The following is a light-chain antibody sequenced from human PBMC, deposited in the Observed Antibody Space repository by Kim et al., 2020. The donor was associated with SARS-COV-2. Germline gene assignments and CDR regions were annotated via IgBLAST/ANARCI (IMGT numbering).Light chain of an antibody. J-gene: IGKJ2*01. CDR1: QIIVTY. Sequence: SASLGDRVTYTCRTSQIIVTYFNCYEKKPVKAPNLLIYAASSLQSGVPSRFSGGGSGTSFTLTISSLQPEDSATYYCQQSYTFPYTFGQGTKLEI. V-gene: IGKV1-39*01. CDR2: AAS. CDR3: QQSYTFPYT.